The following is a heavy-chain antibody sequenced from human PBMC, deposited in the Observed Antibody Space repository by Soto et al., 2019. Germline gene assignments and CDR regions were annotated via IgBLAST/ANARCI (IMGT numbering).Heavy chain of an antibody. CDR2: IYPGDSDT. Sequence: GESLKISCKGSGYSFTSYWIGWARQMPGKGLEWMGIIYPGDSDTRYSPSFQGQVTISADKSISTAYLQWSSLKASDTAMYYCARFGHPQRKDYYGMDVWGQGTTVTVS. CDR3: ARFGHPQRKDYYGMDV. D-gene: IGHD2-2*01. CDR1: GYSFTSYW. V-gene: IGHV5-51*01. J-gene: IGHJ6*02.